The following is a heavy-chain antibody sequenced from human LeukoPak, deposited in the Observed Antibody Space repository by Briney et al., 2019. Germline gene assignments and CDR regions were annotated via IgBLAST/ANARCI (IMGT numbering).Heavy chain of an antibody. V-gene: IGHV4-31*03. CDR3: ARGGNRFGGFYFDY. Sequence: SETLSLTCTVSADSLSSGSHYWAWIRQLPGKGLESIGFIHHSGTSRHNPSLKDRVAISVDASRKQFVLRLSSVTAADTAIYYCARGGNRFGGFYFDYWGQGIQVIVSS. J-gene: IGHJ4*02. CDR2: IHHSGTS. D-gene: IGHD3-10*01. CDR1: ADSLSSGSHY.